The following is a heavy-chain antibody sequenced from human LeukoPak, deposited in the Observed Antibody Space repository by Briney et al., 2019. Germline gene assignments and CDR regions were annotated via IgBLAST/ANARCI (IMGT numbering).Heavy chain of an antibody. J-gene: IGHJ5*01. CDR1: GYTFSDYY. CDR3: ARGYCSGGSCYLVENWFDF. V-gene: IGHV1-2*06. D-gene: IGHD2-15*01. Sequence: GSVKVSCKASGYTFSDYYMYWLRQAPGEGLEWMGRINPKCGDTNYAQNFQGRVTMTRDTSMNTAYMELSRLRSDDTAVYFCARGYCSGGSCYLVENWFDFWGQGTLVTVSS. CDR2: INPKCGDT.